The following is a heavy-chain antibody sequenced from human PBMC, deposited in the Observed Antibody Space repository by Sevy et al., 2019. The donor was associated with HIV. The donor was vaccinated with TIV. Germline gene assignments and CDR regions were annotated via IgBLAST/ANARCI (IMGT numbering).Heavy chain of an antibody. CDR3: ARLEQRHCNGAHCYPFDY. J-gene: IGHJ4*02. Sequence: GESLKISCEGSGYSFTTYWIGWVRQMPGKGLEWMGVIYPDDSDTRYNPSFPGQVTISADKSITTAYLEWSSLTASDTAIYYCARLEQRHCNGAHCYPFDYWGQGTLVNVSS. V-gene: IGHV5-51*01. CDR2: IYPDDSDT. CDR1: GYSFTTYW. D-gene: IGHD2-21*01.